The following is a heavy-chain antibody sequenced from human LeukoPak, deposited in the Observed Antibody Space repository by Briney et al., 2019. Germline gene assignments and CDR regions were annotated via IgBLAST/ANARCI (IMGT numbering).Heavy chain of an antibody. CDR2: ISYNGGGT. J-gene: IGHJ4*02. Sequence: GGSLRLSCAASGLTFSSYAMAWVRQAPGKGLEWVSAISYNGGGTYYGDSVKGRFTISSDNSKNTLYLQINSLRAGDTAVYYCAKDRSEGRQSGYELDYWGQGTLVTVSS. D-gene: IGHD3-3*01. CDR1: GLTFSSYA. CDR3: AKDRSEGRQSGYELDY. V-gene: IGHV3-23*01.